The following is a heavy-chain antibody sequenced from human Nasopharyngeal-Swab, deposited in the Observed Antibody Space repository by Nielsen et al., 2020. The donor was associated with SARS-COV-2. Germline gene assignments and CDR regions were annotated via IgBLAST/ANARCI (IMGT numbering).Heavy chain of an antibody. Sequence: GESLKISCAASGFTFSSYGVHWVRQAPGKGLEWVAVISYDGSNKYYADSVKGRFTISRDNSKNTLYLQMNSLRAEDTAVYYCAREGIVGATDLSFDYWGQGTLVTVSS. CDR1: GFTFSSYG. V-gene: IGHV3-30*03. CDR2: ISYDGSNK. D-gene: IGHD1-26*01. J-gene: IGHJ4*02. CDR3: AREGIVGATDLSFDY.